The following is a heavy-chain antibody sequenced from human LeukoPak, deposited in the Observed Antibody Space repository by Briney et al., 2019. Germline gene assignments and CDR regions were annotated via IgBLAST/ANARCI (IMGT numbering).Heavy chain of an antibody. CDR3: ARRDHSGSYQISPGDFDY. CDR2: INTNTGNP. Sequence: ASVKVSCKASGYTFSSYGMNWVRQAPGQGLEWMGGINTNTGNPTYAQGFTGRFVFSLDTSVSTAYLQISSLKAEDTAVYYCARRDHSGSYQISPGDFDYWGQGTLVTVSS. V-gene: IGHV7-4-1*02. J-gene: IGHJ4*02. CDR1: GYTFSSYG. D-gene: IGHD1-26*01.